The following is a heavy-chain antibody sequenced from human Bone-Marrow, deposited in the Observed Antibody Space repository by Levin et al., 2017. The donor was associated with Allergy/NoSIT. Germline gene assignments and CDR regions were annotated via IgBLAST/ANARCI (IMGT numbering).Heavy chain of an antibody. Sequence: GESLKISCAASGFTFSTYSMFWVRQAPGKCLEWVSSISSSSNHIYYGDSLKGRFTVSRDNAKNSLDLLMNSLTVDDTAMYYCARARGAVQGVLVIDQWGQGTLVTVSS. CDR1: GFTFSTYS. CDR2: ISSSSNHI. V-gene: IGHV3-21*01. CDR3: ARARGAVQGVLVIDQ. D-gene: IGHD2-8*01. J-gene: IGHJ4*02.